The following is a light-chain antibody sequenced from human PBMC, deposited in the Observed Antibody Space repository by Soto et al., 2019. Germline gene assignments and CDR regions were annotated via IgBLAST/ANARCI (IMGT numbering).Light chain of an antibody. CDR1: SSDVGAYNY. CDR2: DVS. CDR3: SSYTSSSTVV. V-gene: IGLV2-14*03. J-gene: IGLJ2*01. Sequence: QSALTQPASVSGSPGQSITISCTGTSSDVGAYNYVSWYQHHPGKAPKLLIYDVSHRPSGVSNRFSGSKSGNTASLTISGXXXXXXXDYYCSSYTSSSTVVFGGGTKLTVL.